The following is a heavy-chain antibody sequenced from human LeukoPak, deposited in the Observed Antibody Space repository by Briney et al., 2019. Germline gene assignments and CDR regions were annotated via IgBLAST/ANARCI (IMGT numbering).Heavy chain of an antibody. D-gene: IGHD5-24*01. J-gene: IGHJ4*02. CDR1: GFTFSDYG. V-gene: IGHV3-30*02. Sequence: PGGSLRLSCAASGFTFSDYGMHWVRQAPGKGLEWVAFIRYTGTNKYHADSVKGRFTISRDNSNLYLQMNSLRPEDTAVYYCAKDVGDGFALEYWGQGTLVTVSS. CDR2: IRYTGTNK. CDR3: AKDVGDGFALEY.